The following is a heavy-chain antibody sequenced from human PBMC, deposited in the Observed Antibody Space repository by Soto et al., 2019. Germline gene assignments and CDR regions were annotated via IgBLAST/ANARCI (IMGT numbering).Heavy chain of an antibody. CDR1: GLTFSKFW. D-gene: IGHD2-21*01. CDR3: AKDVDEYYFDY. V-gene: IGHV3-7*01. CDR2: IKQDGSET. Sequence: GGSLRLSCAASGLTFSKFWMGWVRQAPGKGLEWVASIKQDGSETYYADSVKGRFTISRDNSKNTLYLQMNSLRAEDTAVYYCAKDVDEYYFDYWGQGTLVTVSS. J-gene: IGHJ4*02.